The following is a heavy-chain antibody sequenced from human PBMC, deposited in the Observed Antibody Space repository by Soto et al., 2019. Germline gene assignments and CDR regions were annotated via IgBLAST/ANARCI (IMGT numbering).Heavy chain of an antibody. Sequence: SEILSLTCAVYGGSFSGYYWNWIRQPPGKGLKWIGDINHSGSTNYNPSLKSRVAIPVDTSKDQFSLKLTSVTAADTAVYYCARADGSPYYMDVWGTGTTVTVSS. J-gene: IGHJ6*03. CDR3: ARADGSPYYMDV. CDR2: INHSGST. V-gene: IGHV4-34*01. CDR1: GGSFSGYY.